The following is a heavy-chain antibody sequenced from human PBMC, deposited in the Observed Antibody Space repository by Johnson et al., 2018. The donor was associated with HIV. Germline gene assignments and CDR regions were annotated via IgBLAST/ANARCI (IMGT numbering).Heavy chain of an antibody. CDR3: AKDSRYSYGPDAFDI. CDR2: MWYDGSKR. J-gene: IGHJ3*02. D-gene: IGHD5-18*01. Sequence: VQLVESGGGVVQPGRSVRLSCAASGFTFSDHGMHLVRQAPGKGLEWVGGMWYDGSKRNYADSVKGRFTISRDTSKNTLYLQMNSLRVDDTAVYYCAKDSRYSYGPDAFDIWGQGTMVTVSS. V-gene: IGHV3-33*06. CDR1: GFTFSDHG.